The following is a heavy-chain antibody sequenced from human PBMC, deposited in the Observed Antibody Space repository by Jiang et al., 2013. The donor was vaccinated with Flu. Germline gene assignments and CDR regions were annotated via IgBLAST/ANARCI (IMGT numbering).Heavy chain of an antibody. D-gene: IGHD6-6*01. Sequence: GPGLVKPAETLSLTCIVSGGSISGYYWSWIRQPPGKGLEWIGYIFHSGSTNYNPSLKSRVTISVDTSKNQFSLKLRSVTAADTAVYYCARVSAYGSSSALSYQYYYYGMDVWGQGTTVTVSS. CDR2: IFHSGST. V-gene: IGHV4-59*01. J-gene: IGHJ6*02. CDR3: ARVSAYGSSSALSYQYYYYGMDV. CDR1: GGSISGYY.